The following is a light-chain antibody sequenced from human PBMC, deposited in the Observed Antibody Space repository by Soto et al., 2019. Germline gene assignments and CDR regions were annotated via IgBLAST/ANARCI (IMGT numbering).Light chain of an antibody. CDR2: GAS. V-gene: IGKV3-15*01. CDR1: QSVSSN. Sequence: EIVMTQSPATLSVSPGERATLSCRASQSVSSNLAWYQQKPGQAPRLLIYGASTRATGIPARFSGSGSGTEFPLTIRSLQSEDFAVYYCQQYNNWPSLTFGGGTEVELK. J-gene: IGKJ4*01. CDR3: QQYNNWPSLT.